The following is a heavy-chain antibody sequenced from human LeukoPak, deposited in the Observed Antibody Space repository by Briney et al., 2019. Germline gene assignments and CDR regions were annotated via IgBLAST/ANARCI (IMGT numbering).Heavy chain of an antibody. V-gene: IGHV1-2*02. CDR2: INPNSGGT. Sequence: ASVKVSCKASGYTFTSYDINWVRQAPGQGLEWMGWINPNSGGTNYAQKFQGRVTMTRDTSISTAYMELSRLRSDDTAVYYCARGIVPAAIYWFDPWGQGTLVTVSS. J-gene: IGHJ5*02. D-gene: IGHD2-2*02. CDR3: ARGIVPAAIYWFDP. CDR1: GYTFTSYD.